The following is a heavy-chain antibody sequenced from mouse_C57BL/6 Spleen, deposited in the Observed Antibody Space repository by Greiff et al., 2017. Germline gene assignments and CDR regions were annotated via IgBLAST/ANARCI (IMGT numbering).Heavy chain of an antibody. V-gene: IGHV5-16*01. CDR2: INYDGSST. Sequence: EVKLMESEGGLVQPGSSMKLSCTASGFTFSDYYMAWVRQVPEKGLEWVANINYDGSSTYYLDSLKSRFIISRDNAKNILYLQMSSLKSEDTATYYCARSAYYSNYTPFDYWGQGTTLTVSS. CDR1: GFTFSDYY. D-gene: IGHD2-5*01. J-gene: IGHJ2*01. CDR3: ARSAYYSNYTPFDY.